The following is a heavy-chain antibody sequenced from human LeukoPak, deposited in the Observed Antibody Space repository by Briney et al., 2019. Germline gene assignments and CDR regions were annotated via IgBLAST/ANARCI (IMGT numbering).Heavy chain of an antibody. CDR2: INPNSGGT. CDR3: AREREIVLMVYASYGAQYNWFDP. V-gene: IGHV1-2*02. CDR1: GYTFTGYY. J-gene: IGHJ5*02. D-gene: IGHD2-8*01. Sequence: ASVKVSCKASGYTFTGYYMHWVRQAPGQGLEWMGWINPNSGGTNYAQKFQGRVTMTRDTSISTAYMELSRLRSDDTAVYYCAREREIVLMVYASYGAQYNWFDPWGQGTLVTVSS.